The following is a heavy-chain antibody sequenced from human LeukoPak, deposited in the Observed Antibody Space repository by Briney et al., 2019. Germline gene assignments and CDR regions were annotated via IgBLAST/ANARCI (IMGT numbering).Heavy chain of an antibody. Sequence: GGSLRLSCATSGFTFTNYAMNWVRQAPGKGLEWVSAVTGPGDTTYYADSVKGRFFMSREDSKTTVYLQMNSLRAEDTAIYYCAKGAEMDLWGHGPLVTVSS. CDR1: GFTFTNYA. CDR2: VTGPGDTT. D-gene: IGHD3-16*01. V-gene: IGHV3-23*01. CDR3: AKGAEMDL. J-gene: IGHJ5*02.